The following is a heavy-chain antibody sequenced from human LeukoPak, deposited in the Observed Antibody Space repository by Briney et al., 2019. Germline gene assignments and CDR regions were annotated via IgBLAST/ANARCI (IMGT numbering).Heavy chain of an antibody. CDR1: GYTFTGYY. J-gene: IGHJ4*02. D-gene: IGHD2-2*01. V-gene: IGHV1-2*02. CDR2: INPNSGGT. CDR3: AGCSSTSCSLNLDY. Sequence: VKVSCKASGYTFTGYYMHWVRQAPGQGLEWMGWINPNSGGTNYAQKFQGRVTMTRDTSISTAYMELSRLRSDDTAVYYCAGCSSTSCSLNLDYWGQGTLVTVSS.